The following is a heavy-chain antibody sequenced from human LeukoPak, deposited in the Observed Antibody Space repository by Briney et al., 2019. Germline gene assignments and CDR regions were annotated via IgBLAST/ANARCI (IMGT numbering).Heavy chain of an antibody. V-gene: IGHV3-53*01. Sequence: GESLRLSCAASGFTVSSNYMSWVRQAPGKGLEWVSVIYSGGSTYYADSVKGRFTISRDNSKNTLYLQMNSLRAEDTAVYYCARDWGYYDSSGYSDYWGQGTLVTVSS. CDR1: GFTVSSNY. D-gene: IGHD3-22*01. CDR3: ARDWGYYDSSGYSDY. J-gene: IGHJ4*02. CDR2: IYSGGST.